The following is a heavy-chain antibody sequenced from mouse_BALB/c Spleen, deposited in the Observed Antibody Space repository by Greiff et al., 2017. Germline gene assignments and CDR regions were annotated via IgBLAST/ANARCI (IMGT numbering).Heavy chain of an antibody. CDR3: ARGGVTTWAMDY. D-gene: IGHD2-1*01. CDR2: ISSGGSYT. CDR1: GFTFSSYA. V-gene: IGHV5-9-4*01. Sequence: EVQVVESGGGLVKPGGSLKLSCAASGFTFSSYAMSWVRQSPEKRLEWVAEISSGGSYTYYPDTVTGRFTISRDNAKNTLYLEMSSLRSEDTAMYYCARGGVTTWAMDYWGQGTSVTVSS. J-gene: IGHJ4*01.